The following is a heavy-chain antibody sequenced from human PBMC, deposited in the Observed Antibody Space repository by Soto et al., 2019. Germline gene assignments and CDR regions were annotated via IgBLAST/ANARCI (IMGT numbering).Heavy chain of an antibody. Sequence: SETLSLTCAVSGGSISSSGYSWSWIRQPPGKGLEWIGYIYHSGSTYYNPSLKSRVTISVDRSRNQFSLKLSSVTAADTAVYYCASSHAGAHITAAVHWGQGTLVTVSS. CDR2: IYHSGST. D-gene: IGHD6-13*01. V-gene: IGHV4-30-2*01. J-gene: IGHJ4*02. CDR3: ASSHAGAHITAAVH. CDR1: GGSISSSGYS.